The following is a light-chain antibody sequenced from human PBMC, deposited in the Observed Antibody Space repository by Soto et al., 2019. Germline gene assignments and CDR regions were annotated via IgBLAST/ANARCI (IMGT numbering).Light chain of an antibody. V-gene: IGKV3-20*01. J-gene: IGKJ4*01. Sequence: EIVLTQSPGTLSLSPGERATLSCRASQSVSSSYLAWYQQKPGQAPRLLIYGASSRATGIPDRFSGSGSGTDFTLTISRLEPEDFPVYYCQQYCSSPQTFGGGTKVEIK. CDR1: QSVSSSY. CDR3: QQYCSSPQT. CDR2: GAS.